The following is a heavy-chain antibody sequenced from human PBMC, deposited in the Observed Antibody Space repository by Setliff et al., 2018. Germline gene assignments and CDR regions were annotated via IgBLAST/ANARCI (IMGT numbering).Heavy chain of an antibody. CDR3: ARDGGGDSDAFDI. CDR1: GYTFTGYY. CDR2: INPSSGAT. V-gene: IGHV1-2*06. J-gene: IGHJ3*02. Sequence: ASVKVSCKASGYTFTGYYMYWVRQAPGQGLEWMGRINPSSGATIYAQKFQGRVTMTSDTSISTADMELGRLRSDDTAVYFCARDGGGDSDAFDIWGQGTMVTVSS. D-gene: IGHD3-16*01.